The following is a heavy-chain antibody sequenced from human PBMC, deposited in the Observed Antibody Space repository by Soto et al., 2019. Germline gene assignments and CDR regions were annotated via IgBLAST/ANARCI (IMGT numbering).Heavy chain of an antibody. CDR1: GSINSGGYY. D-gene: IGHD3-10*01. Sequence: QVHLQESGPGLVRPSQTLSLTCTVSGSINSGGYYWSWVRQHPVKGLEWIGYIHYSGSTWYNPSLKSRISTSVDTSKAQFSLKLSSVTVADTAVYYCARLRGSGGYSAYYFDSWGQGMLVIVSS. J-gene: IGHJ4*02. CDR2: IHYSGST. CDR3: ARLRGSGGYSAYYFDS. V-gene: IGHV4-31*03.